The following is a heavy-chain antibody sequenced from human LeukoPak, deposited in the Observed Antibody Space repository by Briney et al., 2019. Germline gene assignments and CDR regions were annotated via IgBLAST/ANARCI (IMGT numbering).Heavy chain of an antibody. D-gene: IGHD3-16*01. J-gene: IGHJ3*02. CDR3: AKDGGIDAFDI. Sequence: GGSLRLSCAASGFTFSSYGMHWVRQAPGKGLEWVAVISYDGSNKYYADSVKGRFTISRDNSKNTLYLQMNSLRAEDTAVYYCAKDGGIDAFDIWGQGTVVTVSS. CDR2: ISYDGSNK. CDR1: GFTFSSYG. V-gene: IGHV3-30*18.